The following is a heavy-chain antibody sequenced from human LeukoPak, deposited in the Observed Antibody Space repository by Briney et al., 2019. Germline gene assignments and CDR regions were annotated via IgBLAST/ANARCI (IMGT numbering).Heavy chain of an antibody. CDR1: GGSISSSNW. V-gene: IGHV4-4*02. CDR2: IYHSGST. CDR3: ARVALGTRGLKYYYDSSGYHRGYNWFDP. J-gene: IGHJ5*02. Sequence: PSETLSLTCAVSGGSISSSNWWSWVRQPPGKGLEWIGEIYHSGSTNYNPSLKSRVTISVDKSKNQFSLKLSSVTAADTAVYYCARVALGTRGLKYYYDSSGYHRGYNWFDPWGQGTLVTVSS. D-gene: IGHD3-22*01.